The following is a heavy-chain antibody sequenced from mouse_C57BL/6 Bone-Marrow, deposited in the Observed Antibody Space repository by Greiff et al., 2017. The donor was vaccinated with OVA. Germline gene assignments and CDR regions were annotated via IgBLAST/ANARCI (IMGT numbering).Heavy chain of an antibody. D-gene: IGHD2-3*01. V-gene: IGHV1-82*01. Sequence: QVQLKQSGPELVKPGASVKISCKASGYAFSSSWMNWVKQRPGKGLEWIGRIYPGDGDTNYNGKFKGKATLTADKSSSTAYMPLSSLTSEDSAVYCCARHEDGYYASYFDYWGQGTTLTVSS. CDR1: GYAFSSSW. CDR2: IYPGDGDT. J-gene: IGHJ2*01. CDR3: ARHEDGYYASYFDY.